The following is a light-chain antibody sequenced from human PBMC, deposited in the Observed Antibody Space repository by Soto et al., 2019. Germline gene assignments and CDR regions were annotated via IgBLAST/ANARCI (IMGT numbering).Light chain of an antibody. Sequence: EIVLTQSPGTLSLSPGETATLSCRASQTISSNFLAWYQQKPGQAPRLLIYTVSTRATGIPDRFSGSGSGTDFTLTISRLEPDDFAVYYCQQCGSSPWTFGQGTKVDIK. CDR2: TVS. J-gene: IGKJ1*01. CDR1: QTISSNF. CDR3: QQCGSSPWT. V-gene: IGKV3-20*01.